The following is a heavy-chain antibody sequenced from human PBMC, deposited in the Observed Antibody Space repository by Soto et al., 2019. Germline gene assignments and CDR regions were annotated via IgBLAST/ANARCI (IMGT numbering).Heavy chain of an antibody. CDR2: IYYSGST. J-gene: IGHJ2*01. CDR1: GGSISSGGYY. CDR3: AREIMPLTNPPYFDL. V-gene: IGHV4-30-4*08. D-gene: IGHD2-8*01. Sequence: PSETLSLTCTVSGGSISSGGYYWSWIRQHPGKGLEWIGYIYYSGSTYYNPSLKSRVTISVDTSKNQFSLRLSSVTAADTAVYYCAREIMPLTNPPYFDLCGRGTLVTVSS.